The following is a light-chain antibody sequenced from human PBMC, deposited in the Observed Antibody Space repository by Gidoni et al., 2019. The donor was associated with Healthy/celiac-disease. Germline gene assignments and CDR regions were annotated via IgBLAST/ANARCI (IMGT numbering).Light chain of an antibody. V-gene: IGLV2-14*01. J-gene: IGLJ1*01. CDR3: SSYTSSSTLVV. Sequence: QSALTQPASVSGSPGQSITISCTVTNSDVGGYNYVSWYQQHPGKAPKLMIYEVSNRPSGVSNRFSGSKSGNTASLTISGLQAEDEADYYCSSYTSSSTLVVFGTGTKVTVL. CDR1: NSDVGGYNY. CDR2: EVS.